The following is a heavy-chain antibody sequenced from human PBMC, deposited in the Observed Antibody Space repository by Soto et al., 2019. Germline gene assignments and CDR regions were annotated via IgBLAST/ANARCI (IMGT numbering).Heavy chain of an antibody. CDR1: GYTFPSYG. CDR3: ARDAGVSGELYY. J-gene: IGHJ4*02. CDR2: ISAYNGNT. V-gene: IGHV1-18*01. Sequence: QVQLVQSGAEVKKPGASVKVYFKASGYTFPSYGMSWVRQATGQGSEWMGWISAYNGNTTYAQKLQCRVTMTTDTSTSTAYMDLRSLRSDDTALYYCARDAGVSGELYYWGQGTLVTVSS. D-gene: IGHD3-16*01.